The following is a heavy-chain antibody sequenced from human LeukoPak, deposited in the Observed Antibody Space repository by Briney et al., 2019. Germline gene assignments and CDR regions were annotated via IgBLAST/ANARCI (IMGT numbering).Heavy chain of an antibody. J-gene: IGHJ4*02. CDR1: RFTFSSYA. CDR3: AKMGVLRFLEWLASRDRYFDY. Sequence: GGSLRLSCAASRFTFSSYAMSWVRQAPGKGLEWVSVISGSGDSTYYADSVKGRFTISRDNPNNTLYLQMNSLRVEDTAVYFCAKMGVLRFLEWLASRDRYFDYWGQGTLVTVSS. V-gene: IGHV3-23*01. D-gene: IGHD3-3*01. CDR2: ISGSGDST.